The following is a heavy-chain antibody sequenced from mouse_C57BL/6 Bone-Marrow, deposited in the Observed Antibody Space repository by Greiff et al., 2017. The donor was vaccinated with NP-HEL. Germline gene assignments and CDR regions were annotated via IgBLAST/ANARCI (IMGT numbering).Heavy chain of an antibody. D-gene: IGHD2-5*01. CDR1: GYTFTDHT. J-gene: IGHJ1*03. CDR3: ARSGTDYSNYVGWYFDV. CDR2: IYPRDGST. Sequence: VKLMESDAELVKPGASVKISCKVSGYTFTDHTIHWMKQRPEQGLEWIGYIYPRDGSTKYNEKFKGKATLTADKSSSTAYMQLNSLTSEDSAVYFCARSGTDYSNYVGWYFDVWGTGTTVTVSS. V-gene: IGHV1-78*01.